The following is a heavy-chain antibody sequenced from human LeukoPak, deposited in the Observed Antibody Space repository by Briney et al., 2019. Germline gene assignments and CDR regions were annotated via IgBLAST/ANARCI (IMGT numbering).Heavy chain of an antibody. CDR1: GYTFTDYY. J-gene: IGHJ3*02. CDR3: ARDPGRYFDWLSPRPRAFDI. CDR2: VDPADGEA. Sequence: ASVKVSCKASGYTFTDYYMHWVQQAPGKGLEWMGRVDPADGEAAYAEKFQGRVTITADPSRATAYMELASLRSEDTAVYYCARDPGRYFDWLSPRPRAFDIWGQGTMVTVSS. V-gene: IGHV1-69-2*01. D-gene: IGHD3-9*01.